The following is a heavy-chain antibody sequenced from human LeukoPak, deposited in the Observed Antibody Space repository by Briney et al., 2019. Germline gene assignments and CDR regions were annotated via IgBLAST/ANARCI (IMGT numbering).Heavy chain of an antibody. CDR2: INSDGSST. Sequence: GGSLRLSCAASGFTFSSYWMHWVRQAPGKGLVWVSRINSDGSSTSYADSVKGRFTISRDNAKNTLYLQMNSLRAEDTAVYYGARGSSGYDPFDYWGQGTLVTVSS. J-gene: IGHJ4*02. CDR1: GFTFSSYW. CDR3: ARGSSGYDPFDY. D-gene: IGHD5-12*01. V-gene: IGHV3-74*01.